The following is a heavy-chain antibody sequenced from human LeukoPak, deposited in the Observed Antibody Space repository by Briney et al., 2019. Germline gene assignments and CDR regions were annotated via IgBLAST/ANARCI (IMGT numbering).Heavy chain of an antibody. CDR3: ARRSITRYFDWLSDY. Sequence: SETLSLTCTVSGGSISSSSYYWGWIRQPPGKGLEWIGSIYYSGSTYYNPSLKSRVTKSVDTSKNQFSLKLSSVTAADTAVYYCARRSITRYFDWLSDYWGQGTLVTVSS. D-gene: IGHD3-9*01. CDR2: IYYSGST. J-gene: IGHJ4*02. CDR1: GGSISSSSYY. V-gene: IGHV4-39*01.